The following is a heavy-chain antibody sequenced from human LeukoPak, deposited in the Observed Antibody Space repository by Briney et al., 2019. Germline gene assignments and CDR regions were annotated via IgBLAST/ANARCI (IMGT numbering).Heavy chain of an antibody. CDR3: ARRGYSSGWYYYYYYMDV. Sequence: PSETLSLTCAVSGYSISSGYYWGWIRQPPGKGLEWIGSIYHSGSTYYNPSLKSRVTISVDTSKNQFSLKLSSVTAADTAVYYCARRGYSSGWYYYYYYMDVWGKGTTVTVSS. V-gene: IGHV4-38-2*01. J-gene: IGHJ6*03. CDR2: IYHSGST. D-gene: IGHD6-19*01. CDR1: GYSISSGYY.